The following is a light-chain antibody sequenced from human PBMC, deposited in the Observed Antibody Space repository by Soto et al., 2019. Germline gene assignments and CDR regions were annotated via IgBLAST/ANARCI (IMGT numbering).Light chain of an antibody. CDR2: GAS. V-gene: IGKV3-15*01. J-gene: IGKJ5*01. CDR3: QQYNNWPLT. CDR1: QSVSNN. Sequence: EIVLTQSPGTPSLSPRERATLSCRASQSVSNNYLAWYQQKPGQAPRLLIYGASTRATGIPVRFSGSGSGTEFTLTISSLQSEDFAVYYCQQYNNWPLTFGQGTRLEIK.